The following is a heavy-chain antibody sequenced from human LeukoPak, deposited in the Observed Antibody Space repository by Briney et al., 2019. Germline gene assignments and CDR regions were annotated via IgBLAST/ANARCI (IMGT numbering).Heavy chain of an antibody. V-gene: IGHV3-11*05. Sequence: KPGGSLRLSCAASGFSFRDYWVSWMRQAPGKGLEWVSYISGGSDHTNYADSVKGRFTISRDNAKNSLYLQMNSLRAEDTAVYYCARASYSSGWYNYYYYGMDVWGQGTTVTVSS. CDR3: ARASYSSGWYNYYYYGMDV. CDR1: GFSFRDYW. D-gene: IGHD6-19*01. CDR2: ISGGSDHT. J-gene: IGHJ6*02.